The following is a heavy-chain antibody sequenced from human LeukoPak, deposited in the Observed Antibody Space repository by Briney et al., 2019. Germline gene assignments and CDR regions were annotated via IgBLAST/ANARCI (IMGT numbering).Heavy chain of an antibody. CDR1: GGTFSSYA. J-gene: IGHJ3*02. V-gene: IGHV1-69*13. CDR3: ARGMATKTGRDAFDI. D-gene: IGHD5-24*01. Sequence: GASVKVSCKASGGTFSSYAISWVRQAPGQGLEWMGGIIPIFGTANYAQKFQGRVTITADESTSTAYMELSSLRSEDTAVYYCARGMATKTGRDAFDIWGQGTMVTVSS. CDR2: IIPIFGTA.